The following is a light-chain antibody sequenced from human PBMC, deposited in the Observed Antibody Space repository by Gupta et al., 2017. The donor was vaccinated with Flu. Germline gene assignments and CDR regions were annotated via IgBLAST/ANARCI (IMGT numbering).Light chain of an antibody. J-gene: IGLJ2*01. V-gene: IGLV1-51*02. CDR3: ATWDNSLSGVI. CDR2: ENN. CDR1: SSNIGRYNY. Sequence: QSVLTQPPSVSAAPGQKVTISCSGSSSNIGRYNYVSWYQQVPGAAPTLLIYENNRRPSGIPDRFSGSKADTSATLGITGVQTGDEADYYCATWDNSLSGVIFGGGTKLTV.